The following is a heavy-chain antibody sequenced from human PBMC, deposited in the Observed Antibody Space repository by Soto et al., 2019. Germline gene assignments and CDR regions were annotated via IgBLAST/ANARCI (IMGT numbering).Heavy chain of an antibody. J-gene: IGHJ4*02. Sequence: ASVKVSCKASGYTFTGYYMHWVRQAPGQGLEWMGWINPNSGGTNYAQKFQGRVTMTRDTSISTAYMELSRLRSDDTAVYYCARTSGRYYDSSGYLGYWGQGTLVTVSS. V-gene: IGHV1-2*02. CDR1: GYTFTGYY. CDR2: INPNSGGT. D-gene: IGHD3-22*01. CDR3: ARTSGRYYDSSGYLGY.